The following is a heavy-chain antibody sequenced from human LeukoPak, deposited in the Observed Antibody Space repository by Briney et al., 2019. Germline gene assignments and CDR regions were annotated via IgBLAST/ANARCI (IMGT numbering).Heavy chain of an antibody. D-gene: IGHD5-12*01. CDR2: IKQDGSDK. Sequence: GGSLRLSCAASGFTFSSFWMSWVRQAPGKGLEWVANIKQDGSDKYHVDSVKGRFTISRDNAKNSLYLQMNSLRAEDTAVYYCAREKLATSAAFDIWGQGTMVTISS. J-gene: IGHJ3*02. V-gene: IGHV3-7*01. CDR1: GFTFSSFW. CDR3: AREKLATSAAFDI.